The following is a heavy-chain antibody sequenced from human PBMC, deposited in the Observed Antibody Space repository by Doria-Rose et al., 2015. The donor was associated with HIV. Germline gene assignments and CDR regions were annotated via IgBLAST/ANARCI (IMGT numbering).Heavy chain of an antibody. J-gene: IGHJ4*02. CDR3: ATRRGAYDSSGYYLYYFDY. D-gene: IGHD3-22*01. CDR2: ISYDGTNK. Sequence: LRLSCVASGFTFSSYAMHWVRQAPGKGLDWVALISYDGTNKYYADSVKGQFTISRDNSKSTLYLQMNSLRAEDTAMDYCATRRGAYDSSGYYLYYFDYWGQGTLVTVSS. CDR1: GFTFSSYA. V-gene: IGHV3-30-3*01.